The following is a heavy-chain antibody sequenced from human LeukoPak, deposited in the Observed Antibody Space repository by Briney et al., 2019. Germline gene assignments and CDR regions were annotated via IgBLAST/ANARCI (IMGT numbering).Heavy chain of an antibody. CDR3: ARSLKVVPAAEVNYYYYYGMDV. D-gene: IGHD2-2*01. J-gene: IGHJ6*02. CDR1: GGSISSGGYY. CDR2: IYYSGST. Sequence: SETLSLTCTVSGGSISSGGYYWSWIRQHPGKGLEWIGYIYYSGSTYYNPSLKSRVTISVDTSKNQFSLKLSSVTAADTAVYYCARSLKVVPAAEVNYYYYYGMDVWGQGTTVTVSS. V-gene: IGHV4-31*03.